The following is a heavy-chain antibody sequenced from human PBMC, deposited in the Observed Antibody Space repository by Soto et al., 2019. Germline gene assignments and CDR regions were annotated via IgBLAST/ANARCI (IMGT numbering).Heavy chain of an antibody. J-gene: IGHJ4*02. V-gene: IGHV3-23*01. CDR3: AKDRLSIEVRFLEWLLAPHFDS. CDR1: GFTFSSYA. D-gene: IGHD3-3*01. Sequence: EVQLLESGGGLVQPGGSLRLSCAASGFTFSSYAMSWVRQAPGKGLELVSAISGSGGSTYYADSVKGRFTISRDNSKNTLYLQINSLRAEDTAVYYCAKDRLSIEVRFLEWLLAPHFDSWGQGTLVTVSS. CDR2: ISGSGGST.